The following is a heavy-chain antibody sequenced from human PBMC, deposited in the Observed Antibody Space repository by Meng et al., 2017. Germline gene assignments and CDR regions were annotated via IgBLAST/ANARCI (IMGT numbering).Heavy chain of an antibody. V-gene: IGHV3-11*01. CDR2: ISSSGSTI. CDR3: AKDHVGAIPISAFDI. CDR1: GFTFSDYY. J-gene: IGHJ3*02. D-gene: IGHD1-26*01. Sequence: GESLKISCAASGFTFSDYYMSWIRQAPGKGLEWVSYISSSGSTIYYADSVKGRFTISRDNAKNTLYLQMNSLRAEDTAVYYCAKDHVGAIPISAFDIWGRGTRVTVSS.